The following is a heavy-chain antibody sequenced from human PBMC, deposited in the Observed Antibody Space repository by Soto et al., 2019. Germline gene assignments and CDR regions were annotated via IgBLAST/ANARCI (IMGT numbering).Heavy chain of an antibody. CDR2: ISGSGGST. Sequence: GGSLRLSCAASGFTFSSYAMSWVRQAPGKGLEWVSAISGSGGSTYYADSVKGRFTISRDNSKNTLYLQMNSLRAEDTAVYYCARYIPGVRYYGMDVWGQGTTDTVSS. J-gene: IGHJ6*02. CDR3: ARYIPGVRYYGMDV. V-gene: IGHV3-23*01. CDR1: GFTFSSYA. D-gene: IGHD2-2*01.